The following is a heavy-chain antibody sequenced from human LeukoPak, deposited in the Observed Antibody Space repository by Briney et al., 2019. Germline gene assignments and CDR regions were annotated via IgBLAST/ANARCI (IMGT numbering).Heavy chain of an antibody. CDR1: GFTVSSNY. V-gene: IGHV3-66*01. J-gene: IGHJ4*02. CDR2: INSGGST. Sequence: GGSLRLSCAASGFTVSSNYMSWVRQAPGKGLEWVSVINSGGSTYYADSVKGRFTISRDNSKNTLYLQMNSLRDEDTAVYYCATTSLPGYINAFDIWGQGTLVTVSS. CDR3: ATTSLPGYINAFDI. D-gene: IGHD6-13*01.